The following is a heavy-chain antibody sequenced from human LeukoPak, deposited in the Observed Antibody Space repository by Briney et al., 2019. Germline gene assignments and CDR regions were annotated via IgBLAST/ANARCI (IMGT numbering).Heavy chain of an antibody. Sequence: LWASVKVSCKASGYTFTGYYMHWVRQAPGQGLEWMGWINPNSGGTNYAQKFRGWVTMTRDTSISTAYMELSRLRSDDTAVYYCARGSPGGYYYGMDVWGQGTTVTVSS. J-gene: IGHJ6*02. CDR3: ARGSPGGYYYGMDV. CDR2: INPNSGGT. V-gene: IGHV1-2*04. D-gene: IGHD2-15*01. CDR1: GYTFTGYY.